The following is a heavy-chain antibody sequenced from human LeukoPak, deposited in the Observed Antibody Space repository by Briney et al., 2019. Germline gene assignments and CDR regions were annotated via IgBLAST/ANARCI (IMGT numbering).Heavy chain of an antibody. D-gene: IGHD3-10*01. J-gene: IGHJ4*02. CDR3: ARDRRGYYDSGSYYPLI. V-gene: IGHV1-2*02. CDR2: INPNSGGT. CDR1: GYRITGYY. Sequence: GASVKVSCKASGYRITGYYIHWVRQAPGQGLEWMAWINPNSGGTNYAQNFQGRVTVTRDTSVSTAYMEVSRLRSDDTAVYYCARDRRGYYDSGSYYPLIWGQGTPVTVSS.